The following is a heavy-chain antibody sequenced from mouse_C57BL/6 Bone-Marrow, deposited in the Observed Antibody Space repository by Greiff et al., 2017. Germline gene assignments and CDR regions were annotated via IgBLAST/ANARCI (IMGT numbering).Heavy chain of an antibody. J-gene: IGHJ1*03. V-gene: IGHV1-81*01. CDR3: ARRVTTVVATWYFDV. D-gene: IGHD1-1*01. CDR2: IYPRSGNT. CDR1: GYTFTSYG. Sequence: QVQLQQSGAELARPGASVKLSCKASGYTFTSYGISWVKQRTGQGLEWIGEIYPRSGNTYYNEKFKGKATLTADKSSSTAYMELRSLTSEDSAVYFFARRVTTVVATWYFDVWGTGTTVTVSS.